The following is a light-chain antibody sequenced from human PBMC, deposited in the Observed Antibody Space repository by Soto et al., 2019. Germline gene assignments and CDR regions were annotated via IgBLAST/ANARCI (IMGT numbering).Light chain of an antibody. CDR2: AGS. J-gene: IGKJ1*01. CDR1: QPIRSH. Sequence: DIQRTQSPSSLSASVGDRVTITCRASQPIRSHLNWFQQTRGKAPRIXIYAGSRLLGGVPLQFISSGAGTDCTRTISSLQSEDVATCLCQKSYTTPWTFGQGTKVDIK. V-gene: IGKV1-39*01. CDR3: QKSYTTPWT.